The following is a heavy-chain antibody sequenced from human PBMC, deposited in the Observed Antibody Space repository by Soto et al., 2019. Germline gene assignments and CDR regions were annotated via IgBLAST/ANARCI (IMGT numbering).Heavy chain of an antibody. Sequence: PSETLSLTCAVSGGSIRSGGYSWIWIRHPPGKGLEWIGYIYHSGSTYYNPSLKSRVTISVDRSKNQFSLKLSSVTAADTAVYYCARGPHGTYYFDYWGQGTLVTVSS. CDR2: IYHSGST. J-gene: IGHJ4*02. CDR3: ARGPHGTYYFDY. D-gene: IGHD1-1*01. V-gene: IGHV4-30-2*01. CDR1: GGSIRSGGYS.